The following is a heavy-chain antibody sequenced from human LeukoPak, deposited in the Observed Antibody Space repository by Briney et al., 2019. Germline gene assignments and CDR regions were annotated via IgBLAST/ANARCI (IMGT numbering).Heavy chain of an antibody. V-gene: IGHV4-34*01. CDR1: GDPFSGYY. D-gene: IGHD3-22*01. CDR3: ARGRAVYYYDSSGYSIGY. J-gene: IGHJ4*02. CDR2: INHSGST. Sequence: PSETLSLTCAVYGDPFSGYYWSWIRQPPGKGLEWIGEINHSGSTNYNPSLKSRVTISVDTSKTQFSLKLSSVTAADTAVYYCARGRAVYYYDSSGYSIGYWGQGTLVTVSS.